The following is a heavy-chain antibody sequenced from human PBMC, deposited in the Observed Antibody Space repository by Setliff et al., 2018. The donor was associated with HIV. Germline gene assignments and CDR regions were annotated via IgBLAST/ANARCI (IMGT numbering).Heavy chain of an antibody. Sequence: SETLSLTCAVSGYSISSDYFSGWIRQSPGKGLEWIGSFYQSGNIYYNPSLKSRVTISVDTSKNQFSLRLTSVTAADTAVYYCARGGRSWFQNFHGAFDVWGQGTMVTVSS. V-gene: IGHV4-38-2*01. CDR1: GYSISSDYF. J-gene: IGHJ3*01. CDR2: FYQSGNI. D-gene: IGHD3-16*01. CDR3: ARGGRSWFQNFHGAFDV.